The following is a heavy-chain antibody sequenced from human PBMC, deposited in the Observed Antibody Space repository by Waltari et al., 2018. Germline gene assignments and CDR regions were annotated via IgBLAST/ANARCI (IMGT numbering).Heavy chain of an antibody. D-gene: IGHD2-2*01. Sequence: EVQLVESGGGLVQPGGSLRLSCAASGVTVSNNYMNWVRQAPGKGRDWVSTISSGGQTYYADYGKGRFTISRDNPKNTVYLQMNSLRPDDTAVYYCTRGVVASAAASYWGQGTLVTVSS. CDR1: GVTVSNNY. J-gene: IGHJ4*02. CDR2: ISSGGQT. V-gene: IGHV3-66*01. CDR3: TRGVVASAAASY.